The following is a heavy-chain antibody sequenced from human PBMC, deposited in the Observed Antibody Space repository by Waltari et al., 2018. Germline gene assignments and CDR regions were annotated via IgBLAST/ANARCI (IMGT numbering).Heavy chain of an antibody. V-gene: IGHV5-51*01. CDR2: IYPTDSDT. Sequence: EVQLVQSGAEVKKPGEYLKISCKASGYTFTNYWIAWVRQMPEKGLEYMGIIYPTDSDTRYSPSFQGQVTISVDKSSSTAYLQWSSLKASDTAMYYCARLHEGYSYGYQDYWGQGTLVTVS. CDR1: GYTFTNYW. J-gene: IGHJ4*02. CDR3: ARLHEGYSYGYQDY. D-gene: IGHD5-18*01.